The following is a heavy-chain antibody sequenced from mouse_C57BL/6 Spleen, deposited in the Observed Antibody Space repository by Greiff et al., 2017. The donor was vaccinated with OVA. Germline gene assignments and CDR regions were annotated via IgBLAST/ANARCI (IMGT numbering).Heavy chain of an antibody. Sequence: EVQVVESGAELVRPGASVKLSCTASGFNIKDDYMHWVKQRPEQGLEWIGWIDPENGDTEYASKFQGKATITADTSSNTAYLQLSSLTSEDTAVYYCTTYSNLPFAYWGQGTLVTVSA. CDR3: TTYSNLPFAY. J-gene: IGHJ3*01. V-gene: IGHV14-4*01. CDR1: GFNIKDDY. D-gene: IGHD2-5*01. CDR2: IDPENGDT.